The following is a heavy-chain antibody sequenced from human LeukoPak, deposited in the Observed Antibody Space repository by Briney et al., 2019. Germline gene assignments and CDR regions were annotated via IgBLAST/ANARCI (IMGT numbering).Heavy chain of an antibody. V-gene: IGHV3-66*01. Sequence: GGSLRLSCSASGFAVSSNYMSWVRQAPGQGLEWVAVIYSGGSTYCADSVKGRFTISRDNSKNTLFLQMNSLRAEDTAVYFCARSIYNYVWGSYDYWGQGTLVTVSS. CDR1: GFAVSSNY. CDR2: IYSGGST. CDR3: ARSIYNYVWGSYDY. D-gene: IGHD3-16*01. J-gene: IGHJ4*02.